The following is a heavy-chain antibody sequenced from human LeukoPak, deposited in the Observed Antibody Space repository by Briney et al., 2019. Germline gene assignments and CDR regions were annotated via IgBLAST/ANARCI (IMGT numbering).Heavy chain of an antibody. CDR1: GFTFSDYY. D-gene: IGHD5-12*01. CDR3: ASLPGGYDPPYYFDY. CDR2: ISSSGSTI. V-gene: IGHV3-11*01. J-gene: IGHJ4*02. Sequence: SGGSLRLSCAASGFTFSDYYMSWIRQAPGKGLEWVSYISSSGSTIYYADSVKGRFTISRDNAKNSLYPQMNSLRAEDTAVYYCASLPGGYDPPYYFDYWGQGTLVAVSS.